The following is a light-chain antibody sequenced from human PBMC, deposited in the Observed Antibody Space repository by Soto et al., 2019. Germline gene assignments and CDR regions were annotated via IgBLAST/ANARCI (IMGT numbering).Light chain of an antibody. CDR1: QSISSW. Sequence: DIQMTQSPSTLSASVGDRVTITCRASQSISSWLAWYQQKPGKAPKLLIYKASSLESGVPSRFSGSGDGTEFTLTISSLQPDDFATYYCQQYNGSPTFGQGTKVEIK. J-gene: IGKJ1*01. CDR3: QQYNGSPT. CDR2: KAS. V-gene: IGKV1-5*03.